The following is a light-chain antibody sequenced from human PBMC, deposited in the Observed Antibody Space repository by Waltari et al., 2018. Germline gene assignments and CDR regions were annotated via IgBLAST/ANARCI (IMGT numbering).Light chain of an antibody. V-gene: IGLV3-21*02. J-gene: IGLJ1*01. CDR3: QVWDSGSDHYV. Sequence: SYVLTQPPSVSVAPGQTARISCAGNNIGSKNVHWYQPKPGQAPVLVVYYDGDRPSGIPERFSGSNSGNTATLTISRVDAGDEADYYCQVWDSGSDHYVFGTVTKVTVL. CDR1: NIGSKN. CDR2: YDG.